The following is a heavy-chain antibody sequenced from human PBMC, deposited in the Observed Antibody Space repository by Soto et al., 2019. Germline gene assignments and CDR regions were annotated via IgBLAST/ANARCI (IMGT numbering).Heavy chain of an antibody. V-gene: IGHV3-23*01. Sequence: GGSLRLSCAASGFTFSSYSMSWVRQAPGKGLEWVSAISGSGGSTSYADSVKGRFTISRDNSKNTLYLQMNSLRAEDTAVYYCAKRTMVRGVIRGDYYYYGMDVWGQGTTVTVSS. D-gene: IGHD3-10*01. CDR2: ISGSGGST. CDR3: AKRTMVRGVIRGDYYYYGMDV. J-gene: IGHJ6*02. CDR1: GFTFSSYS.